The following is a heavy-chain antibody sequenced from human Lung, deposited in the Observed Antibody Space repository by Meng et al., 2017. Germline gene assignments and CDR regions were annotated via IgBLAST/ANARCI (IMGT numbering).Heavy chain of an antibody. D-gene: IGHD6-13*01. CDR3: AAPGPSAEAGFDY. Sequence: QVHLMQSGAGVKKPGAAVKVSCKASGYTLSTYVIMGGRQAPGQGLEYVGWISGFNGYTNYAQKFQGRVSMTTDTSTSTAYMEVRSLRSDDTAVYYCAAPGPSAEAGFDYWGQGTLVTVSS. V-gene: IGHV1-18*01. CDR2: ISGFNGYT. J-gene: IGHJ4*02. CDR1: GYTLSTYV.